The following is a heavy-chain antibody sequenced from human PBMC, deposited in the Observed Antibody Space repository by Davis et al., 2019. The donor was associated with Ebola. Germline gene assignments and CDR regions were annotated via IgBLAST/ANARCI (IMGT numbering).Heavy chain of an antibody. V-gene: IGHV3-48*01. J-gene: IGHJ6*03. Sequence: PGGSLRLSCAASGFTFSSYSMNWVRQAPGKGLEWVSYISSSSSTIYYADSVKGRFTISRDNAKNSLYLQMNSLRAEDTAVYYCARGGEYQLPLYMDVWGKGTTVTVSS. CDR2: ISSSSSTI. CDR3: ARGGEYQLPLYMDV. CDR1: GFTFSSYS. D-gene: IGHD2-2*01.